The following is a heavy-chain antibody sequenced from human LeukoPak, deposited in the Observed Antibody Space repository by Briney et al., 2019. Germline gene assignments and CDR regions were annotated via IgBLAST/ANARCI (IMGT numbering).Heavy chain of an antibody. J-gene: IGHJ6*02. V-gene: IGHV3-73*01. CDR2: IRRKANSNAT. CDR3: TRHDDRTLTGYYPRDYYYGMDV. Sequence: GGTLKLFCAASGFTFSGSDMHWVRQASGKGLEWVGRIRRKANSNATAYAASVKGRFTISRDDSKNTAYLQMNSPKTEDTAVFYCTRHDDRTLTGYYPRDYYYGMDVWGQGTTVTVSS. D-gene: IGHD3-9*01. CDR1: GFTFSGSD.